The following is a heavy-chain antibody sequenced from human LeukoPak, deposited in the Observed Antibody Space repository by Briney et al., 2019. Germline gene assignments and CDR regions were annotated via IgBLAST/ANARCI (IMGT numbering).Heavy chain of an antibody. CDR3: ARDWNGSGTAFDH. CDR1: GFTSNIAW. V-gene: IGHV3-7*05. CDR2: IKVDGTEK. D-gene: IGHD1-1*01. J-gene: IGHJ4*02. Sequence: GGSLRLSCAASGFTSNIAWMSWVRQAPGKGLEWVANIKVDGTEKYYVDSVKGRFTISRDNAKNSLSLQMSGLRAEDTAVYYCARDWNGSGTAFDHWGQGTLVTVSS.